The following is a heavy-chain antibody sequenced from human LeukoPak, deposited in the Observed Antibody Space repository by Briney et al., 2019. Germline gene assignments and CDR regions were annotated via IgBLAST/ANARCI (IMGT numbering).Heavy chain of an antibody. J-gene: IGHJ4*02. V-gene: IGHV3-21*01. CDR1: GFTFSTYS. CDR3: ARGSSTRIVPSDFDY. Sequence: GGSLRLSCAASGFTFSTYSMNWVRQAPGEGLEWVSSISSSSSYIYYADSVKGRFTISRDNAKNSLYLQMISLRAEDTAVYYCARGSSTRIVPSDFDYWGQGTLVTVSS. D-gene: IGHD2-2*01. CDR2: ISSSSSYI.